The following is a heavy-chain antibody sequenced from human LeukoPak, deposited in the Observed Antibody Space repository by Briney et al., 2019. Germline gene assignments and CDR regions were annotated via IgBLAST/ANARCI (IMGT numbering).Heavy chain of an antibody. CDR1: GGTFSSYA. D-gene: IGHD5-18*01. J-gene: IGHJ4*02. V-gene: IGHV1-69*04. CDR3: AREGGYGYFDY. CDR2: IIPILGIA. Sequence: ASVKVSCKASGGTFSSYAISWVRQAPGQGLEWMGRIIPILGIANYAQKFQGRVTITADKSTSTAYMELSSLRSEDTAVYYCAREGGYGYFDYWGQGTLVTVSS.